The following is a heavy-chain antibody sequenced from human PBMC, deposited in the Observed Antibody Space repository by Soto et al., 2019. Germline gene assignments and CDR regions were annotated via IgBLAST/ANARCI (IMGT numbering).Heavy chain of an antibody. CDR1: GFTFSSYS. V-gene: IGHV3-48*02. J-gene: IGHJ2*01. Sequence: GGSLRLSCAASGFTFSSYSMNWVRQAPGKGLEWVSYISSSSTIYYADSVKGRFTISRDNAKNSLYLQMNSLRDEDTAVYYCAREMGPYSNYWYFDLWGRGTLVTVSS. D-gene: IGHD4-4*01. CDR2: ISSSSTI. CDR3: AREMGPYSNYWYFDL.